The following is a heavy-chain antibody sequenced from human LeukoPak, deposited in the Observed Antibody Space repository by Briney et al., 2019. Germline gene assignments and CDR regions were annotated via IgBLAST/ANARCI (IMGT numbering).Heavy chain of an antibody. V-gene: IGHV1-18*01. J-gene: IGHJ4*02. CDR1: GYTFTSYG. CDR3: SRVWAVLRYFNPPDN. Sequence: GASVKVSCKASGYTFTSYGISWVRQAPGQGLEWMGSISAYNCNTNYAQTLQGRVTMTTDTSTSTAYMQMKSLRSDDTAVYYCSRVWAVLRYFNPPDNGGRGTLVTVSS. D-gene: IGHD3-9*01. CDR2: ISAYNCNT.